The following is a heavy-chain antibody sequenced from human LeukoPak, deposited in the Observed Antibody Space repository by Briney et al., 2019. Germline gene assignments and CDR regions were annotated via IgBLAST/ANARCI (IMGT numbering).Heavy chain of an antibody. CDR1: GFTFGDYL. Sequence: GGSLRLSCTASGFTFGDYLMSWFRQAPGKGLEWIGFISGGTTEYAASVKGRFTISRDDSTSIAYLQMNSLTTEDTAVYYCSRGSGWLSVYWGQGTLITVSS. V-gene: IGHV3-49*03. D-gene: IGHD6-19*01. J-gene: IGHJ4*02. CDR2: ISGGTT. CDR3: SRGSGWLSVY.